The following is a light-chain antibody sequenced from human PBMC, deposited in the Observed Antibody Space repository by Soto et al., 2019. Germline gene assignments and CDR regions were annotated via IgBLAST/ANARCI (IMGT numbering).Light chain of an antibody. V-gene: IGKV3D-20*01. J-gene: IGKJ4*01. CDR2: DAS. CDR1: QSVSSY. Sequence: EIVLTQSPATLYLSPGERATLSCGASQSVSSYLAWYQQKPGQAPRLLIYDASNRATGIPDRFSVSGSGTDFTLTISRLENEDFAVYDCQQYGSSTLTFRGGTKVDIK. CDR3: QQYGSSTLT.